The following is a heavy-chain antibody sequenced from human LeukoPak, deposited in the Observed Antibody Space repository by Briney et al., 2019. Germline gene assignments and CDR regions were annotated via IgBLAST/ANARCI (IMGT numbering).Heavy chain of an antibody. CDR3: AKVPPAWYSGSLPFDY. CDR1: GGSFSGYY. CDR2: INHSGST. D-gene: IGHD1-26*01. V-gene: IGHV4-34*01. J-gene: IGHJ4*02. Sequence: SETLSLTCAVYGGSFSGYYWSWIRQPPGEGLEWIGEINHSGSTNYNPSLKSRVTISVDTSKNQFSLKLSSVTAADTAVYYCAKVPPAWYSGSLPFDYWGQGTLVTVSS.